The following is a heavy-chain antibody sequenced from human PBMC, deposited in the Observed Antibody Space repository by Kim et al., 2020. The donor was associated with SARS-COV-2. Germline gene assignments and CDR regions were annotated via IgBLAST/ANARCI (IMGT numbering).Heavy chain of an antibody. CDR1: GFTFSHHS. CDR2: ISGSSNTT. Sequence: GGSLRLSCEGSGFTFSHHSFSWVRLAPGKGLEWISYISGSSNTTYYGDSVKGRFTISRDNARKSVYLQMHALRDEDTAIYYCTRNLGSADWGQGTRVTVS. J-gene: IGHJ4*02. CDR3: TRNLGSAD. D-gene: IGHD3-10*01. V-gene: IGHV3-48*02.